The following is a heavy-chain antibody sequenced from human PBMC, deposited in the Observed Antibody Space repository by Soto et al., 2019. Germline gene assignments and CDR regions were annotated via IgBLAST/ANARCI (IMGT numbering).Heavy chain of an antibody. J-gene: IGHJ2*01. CDR1: GASFSDSY. CDR3: AREVPSRSFDL. D-gene: IGHD1-1*01. Sequence: QVRLQQWGAGLLKPSETLSLTCAVYGASFSDSYWNWIRQPPGKGLEWIGEINHSGSTIYNTSLEDRVTISLDTSKKPFTLKMRSAPAADTAVYYCAREVPSRSFDLWGRGTPVTVSS. CDR2: INHSGST. V-gene: IGHV4-34*01.